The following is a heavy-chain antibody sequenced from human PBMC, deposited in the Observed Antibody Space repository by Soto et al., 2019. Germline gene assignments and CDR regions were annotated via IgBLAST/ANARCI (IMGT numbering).Heavy chain of an antibody. CDR1: GDSVSSSSSA. Sequence: SQTLSLTCAISGDSVSSSSSAWNWIRQSPSRGLEWLGRTYYRSTWIHDYAVSVKSRIIINPDTSQNQFSLQLNSVTPDDTAVYYCARGLRPHFDYWGQGALVTVSS. V-gene: IGHV6-1*01. J-gene: IGHJ4*02. CDR2: TYYRSTWIH. D-gene: IGHD3-10*01. CDR3: ARGLRPHFDY.